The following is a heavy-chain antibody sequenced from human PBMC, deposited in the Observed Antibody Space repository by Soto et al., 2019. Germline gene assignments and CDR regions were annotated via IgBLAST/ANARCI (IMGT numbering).Heavy chain of an antibody. D-gene: IGHD6-13*01. V-gene: IGHV4-34*01. CDR3: ARARVQQLTSFDY. CDR1: GGSFSGYY. J-gene: IGHJ4*02. CDR2: INHSGST. Sequence: SETLSLTCAVYGGSFSGYYRSWIRQPPGKGLEWIGEINHSGSTNYNPSLKSRVTISVDTSKNQFSLKLSSVTAADTAVYYCARARVQQLTSFDYWGQGTLVTVSS.